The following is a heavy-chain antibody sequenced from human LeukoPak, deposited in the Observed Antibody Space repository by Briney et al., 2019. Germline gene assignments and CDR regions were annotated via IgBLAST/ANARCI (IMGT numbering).Heavy chain of an antibody. CDR3: AKDLRDGYNLPQGGFDY. Sequence: GGSLRLSCAASGFTFSSYAMSWVRQAPGKGLEWVSAISGSGGSTYYADSVKGRFTISRDNSKNTLYLQMNSLRAEDTAVYYCAKDLRDGYNLPQGGFDYWGQGTLVTVSS. D-gene: IGHD5-24*01. V-gene: IGHV3-23*01. CDR2: ISGSGGST. J-gene: IGHJ4*02. CDR1: GFTFSSYA.